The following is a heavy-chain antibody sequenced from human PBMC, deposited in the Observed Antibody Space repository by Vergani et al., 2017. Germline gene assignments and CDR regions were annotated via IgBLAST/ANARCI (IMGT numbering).Heavy chain of an antibody. D-gene: IGHD6-19*01. CDR3: AREQWLRTLSYYY. Sequence: QVQLVQSGAEVKKPGASVKVSCKASGYTFTGYYMHWVRQAHGQGLEWMGWINPNSGGKNYAQKFQGRVTMTRDTSISTAYMGLSRLRSDDTAVYYCAREQWLRTLSYYYWDRGTLVTVSS. CDR2: INPNSGGK. V-gene: IGHV1-2*02. CDR1: GYTFTGYY. J-gene: IGHJ4*02.